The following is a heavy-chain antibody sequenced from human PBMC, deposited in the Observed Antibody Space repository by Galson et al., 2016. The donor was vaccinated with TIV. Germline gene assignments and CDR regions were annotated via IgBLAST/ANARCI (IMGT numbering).Heavy chain of an antibody. CDR1: GSTFATYW. V-gene: IGHV5-51*01. CDR2: MYPRDSDT. Sequence: QSGAEVKKPGESLRISCRGSGSTFATYWIGWVRQRPGKGLEYMGIMYPRDSDTRYSPSFEGQVTIPDYMSTNTSYLQWSGLKAADTAIYYCARRGIGGYGLDVWGQGTSVTVS. J-gene: IGHJ6*02. CDR3: ARRGIGGYGLDV. D-gene: IGHD1-26*01.